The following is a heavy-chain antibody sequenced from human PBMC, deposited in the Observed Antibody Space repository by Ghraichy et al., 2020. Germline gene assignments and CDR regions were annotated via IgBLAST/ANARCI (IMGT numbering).Heavy chain of an antibody. V-gene: IGHV1-24*01. Sequence: ASVKVSCKVSGYTLTELSMHWVRQAPGKGLEWMGGFDPEDGETIYAQKFQGRVTMTEDTSTDTAYMELSSLRSEDTAVYYCATSSYYYDSSGYYQRGYYYYMDVWGKGTTVTVSS. CDR1: GYTLTELS. D-gene: IGHD3-22*01. CDR2: FDPEDGET. J-gene: IGHJ6*03. CDR3: ATSSYYYDSSGYYQRGYYYYMDV.